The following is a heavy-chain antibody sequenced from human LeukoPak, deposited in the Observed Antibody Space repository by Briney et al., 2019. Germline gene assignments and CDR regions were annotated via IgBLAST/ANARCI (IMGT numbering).Heavy chain of an antibody. CDR1: GFTFSAYY. CDR3: ARDDCTNGVCYDY. V-gene: IGHV3-11*04. Sequence: GGSLRLSCAASGFTFSAYYMSWIRQAPGKGLEWVSYISSSGSTIYHADSVKGRFTISRDNAKNSLSLQMNSLRAEDTAVYYCARDDCTNGVCYDYWGQGTLVTVSS. D-gene: IGHD2-8*01. J-gene: IGHJ4*02. CDR2: ISSSGSTI.